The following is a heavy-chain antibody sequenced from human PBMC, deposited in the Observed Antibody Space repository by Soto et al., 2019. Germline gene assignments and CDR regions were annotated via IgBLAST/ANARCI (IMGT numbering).Heavy chain of an antibody. CDR3: GRERSTYLDS. CDR1: GYTFTSYD. CDR2: MNPNSGNP. J-gene: IGHJ4*02. V-gene: IGHV1-8*01. Sequence: VQLVQSGAEVKKPGASVKVSCKASGYTFTSYDINWVRQATGQGLEWMGWMNPNSGNPGNAQKFQGRVTMTRNTSISTANREPSSRRSEDAAVYYGGRERSTYLDSGGQGTLVTVSS.